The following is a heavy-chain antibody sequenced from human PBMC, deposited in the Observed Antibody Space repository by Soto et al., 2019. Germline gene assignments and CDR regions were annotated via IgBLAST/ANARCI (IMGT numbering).Heavy chain of an antibody. D-gene: IGHD3-22*01. Sequence: SETLSLTCAVSGGSISSGGYSWSWIRQPPGKGLEWIGYIYHSGSTYYNPSLKSRVTISVDRSKNQFSLKLSSVTAADTAMYYCAAYYYDSSGYYYRFDYWGQGTLVTVSS. V-gene: IGHV4-30-2*01. CDR3: AAYYYDSSGYYYRFDY. J-gene: IGHJ4*02. CDR1: GGSISSGGYS. CDR2: IYHSGST.